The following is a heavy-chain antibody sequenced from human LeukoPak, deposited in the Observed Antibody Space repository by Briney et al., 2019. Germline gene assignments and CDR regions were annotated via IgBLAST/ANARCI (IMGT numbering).Heavy chain of an antibody. CDR3: ARVRGTIPKYGDLRDYYFDY. CDR2: IYYSGST. V-gene: IGHV4-31*03. J-gene: IGHJ4*02. Sequence: SQTLFLTCTVSGGSISSSSYYWSWIRQHPGKGLEWIGYIYYSGSTYYNPPLESRVTISVDTSKNQFSLNLNSVTAADTAVFYCARVRGTIPKYGDLRDYYFDYWGQGTLVTVSS. CDR1: GGSISSSSYY. D-gene: IGHD4-17*01.